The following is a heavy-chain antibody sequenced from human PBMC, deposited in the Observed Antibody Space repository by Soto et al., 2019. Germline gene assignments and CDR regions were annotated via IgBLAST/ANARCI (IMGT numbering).Heavy chain of an antibody. D-gene: IGHD3-22*01. CDR1: GYTFTSYA. Sequence: GASVKVSCKASGYTFTSYAMHWVRQAPGQRLEWMGWINAGNGNTKYSQKFQGRVTITRDTSASTAYMELSSLRSEDTAVHYCARDYYDSSGYYYVDYWGQGTLVTVSS. CDR2: INAGNGNT. V-gene: IGHV1-3*01. J-gene: IGHJ4*02. CDR3: ARDYYDSSGYYYVDY.